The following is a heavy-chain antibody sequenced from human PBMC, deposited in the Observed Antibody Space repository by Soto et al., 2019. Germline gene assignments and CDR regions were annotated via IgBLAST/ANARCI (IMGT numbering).Heavy chain of an antibody. D-gene: IGHD3-3*01. CDR2: IYYSGST. Sequence: PSETLSLTCTVSGGSISSYYWSWIRQPPGKGLEWIGYIYYSGSTNYNPSLKSRVTISVDTSKNQFSLKLSSVTAADTAVYYCARGLGYYDFWSGHPDAFDIWGQGTMVTVSS. J-gene: IGHJ3*02. V-gene: IGHV4-59*01. CDR3: ARGLGYYDFWSGHPDAFDI. CDR1: GGSISSYY.